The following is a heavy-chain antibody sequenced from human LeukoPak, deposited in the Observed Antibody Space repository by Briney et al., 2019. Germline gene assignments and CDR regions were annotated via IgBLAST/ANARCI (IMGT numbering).Heavy chain of an antibody. Sequence: SETLSLTCTVSGGSISSSSYYWGWIRQPPGKGLEWIVSIYYSGSTYYNPSLKSRVTISVDTSKNQFSLKLSSVTAADTAVYYCARLDRGKYSSSWSNLYYWGQGTLVTVSS. CDR3: ARLDRGKYSSSWSNLYY. CDR1: GGSISSSSYY. V-gene: IGHV4-39*01. J-gene: IGHJ4*02. CDR2: IYYSGST. D-gene: IGHD6-13*01.